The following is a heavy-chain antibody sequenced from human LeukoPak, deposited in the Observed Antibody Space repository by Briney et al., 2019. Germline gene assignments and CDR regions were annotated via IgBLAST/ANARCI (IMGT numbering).Heavy chain of an antibody. Sequence: GGSLRLSCAASGFTFSSYGMRWVRQAPGKGLEWVAVISYDGSNKYYADSVKGRFTISRDNSKNTLYLQMNSLRAEDTAVYYCAKDLSQYDYGDDYWGQGTLVTVSS. D-gene: IGHD3-16*01. CDR1: GFTFSSYG. V-gene: IGHV3-30*18. CDR2: ISYDGSNK. J-gene: IGHJ4*02. CDR3: AKDLSQYDYGDDY.